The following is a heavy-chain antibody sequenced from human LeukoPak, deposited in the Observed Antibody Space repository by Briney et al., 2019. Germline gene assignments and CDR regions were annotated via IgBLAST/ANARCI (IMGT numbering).Heavy chain of an antibody. CDR1: GGSFSTYY. D-gene: IGHD1-1*01. Sequence: SETLSLTCAVYGGSFSTYYWSWIRQSPGKGLEWIAEINHRGDTNYNPSVKSRVTISVDTSKNQFSLKVRSVTAADTAVYYCARGPTISETGYFDSWGHGTLVTVSS. CDR3: ARGPTISETGYFDS. J-gene: IGHJ4*03. CDR2: INHRGDT. V-gene: IGHV4-34*01.